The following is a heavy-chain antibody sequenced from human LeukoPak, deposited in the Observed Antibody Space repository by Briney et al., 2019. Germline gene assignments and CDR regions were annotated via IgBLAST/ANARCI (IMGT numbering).Heavy chain of an antibody. D-gene: IGHD5-12*01. Sequence: PGGSLRLSCAASGFTFNNYAMTWVRQAPGKGLEWVSGITGSGGNTYYTDSVKGRFTISRDNSKNTLYLQMNSLRAEYTAVYYCAKSSHYSGYDWGYDYWGQGTLVTVSS. J-gene: IGHJ4*02. CDR1: GFTFNNYA. CDR3: AKSSHYSGYDWGYDY. CDR2: ITGSGGNT. V-gene: IGHV3-23*01.